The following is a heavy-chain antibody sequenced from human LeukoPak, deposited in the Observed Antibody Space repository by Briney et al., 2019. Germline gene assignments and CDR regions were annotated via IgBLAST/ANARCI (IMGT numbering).Heavy chain of an antibody. V-gene: IGHV4-59*08. CDR1: GGSISSYY. D-gene: IGHD3-3*01. CDR2: IYYSGST. CDR3: ARAITHYDFWSGYHNYFDY. Sequence: SETLSLTCTVSGGSISSYYWSWIRQPPGKGLEWIGYIYYSGSTNYNPSLKSRVTISVDTSKNQFSLKPSSVTAADPAVYYCARAITHYDFWSGYHNYFDYWGQGTLVTVSS. J-gene: IGHJ4*02.